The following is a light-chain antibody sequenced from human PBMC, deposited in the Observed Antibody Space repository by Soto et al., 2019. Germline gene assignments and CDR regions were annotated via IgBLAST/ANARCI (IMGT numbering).Light chain of an antibody. Sequence: QSALTQPASVSGSPGQSITISCTGTSSDVPNYNRVSWYQQPPGTAPKLIIYEVTNRPSGVPDRFSGSKSGNPASLTISGLQAEDEADYSCSSYTSSTTLEAVFGGGTKLTVL. V-gene: IGLV2-18*02. CDR2: EVT. J-gene: IGLJ2*01. CDR3: SSYTSSTTLEAV. CDR1: SSDVPNYNR.